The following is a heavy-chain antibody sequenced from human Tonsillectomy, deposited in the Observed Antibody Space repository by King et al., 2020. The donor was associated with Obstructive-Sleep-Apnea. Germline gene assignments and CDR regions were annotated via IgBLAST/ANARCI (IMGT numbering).Heavy chain of an antibody. CDR1: GFAFRDYH. Sequence: VQLVESGGGLVKPGGSLRLSCAASGFAFRDYHMTWIRQAPGKGLEWVAHISKSGLRADYADSVKGRFTMSRDDAQNSLFLQMNSLRAEDTAVYYCVTNLVAAQFDYWGQGTLAT. CDR2: ISKSGLRA. V-gene: IGHV3-11*01. J-gene: IGHJ4*01. D-gene: IGHD2-15*01. CDR3: VTNLVAAQFDY.